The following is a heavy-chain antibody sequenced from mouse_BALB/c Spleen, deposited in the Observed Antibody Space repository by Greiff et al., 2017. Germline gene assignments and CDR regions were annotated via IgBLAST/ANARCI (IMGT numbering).Heavy chain of an antibody. CDR3: ARHTTGVDY. CDR1: GFTFSSYG. CDR2: ISSGGSYT. J-gene: IGHJ2*01. D-gene: IGHD4-1*02. Sequence: EVKLVESGGDLVKPGGSLKLSCAASGFTFSSYGMSWVRQTPDKRLEWVATISSGGSYTYYPDSVKGRFTISRDNAKNTLYLQMSSLKSEDTAMYYCARHTTGVDYWGQGTTLTVSS. V-gene: IGHV5-6*01.